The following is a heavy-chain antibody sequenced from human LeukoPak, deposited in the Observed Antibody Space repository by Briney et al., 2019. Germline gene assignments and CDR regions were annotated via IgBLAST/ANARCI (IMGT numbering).Heavy chain of an antibody. J-gene: IGHJ4*02. CDR3: AAGLNGGATMLNY. V-gene: IGHV3-11*01. D-gene: IGHD1-26*01. CDR2: ITSSGSTI. Sequence: GGSLRLSCAASGFTFGDYYMSWIRQAPGKGLECVSYITSSGSTIYYADSVKGRFTISRDNAKNSLYLEMNSLRAEDTAVYYCAAGLNGGATMLNYWGQGTLVTVSS. CDR1: GFTFGDYY.